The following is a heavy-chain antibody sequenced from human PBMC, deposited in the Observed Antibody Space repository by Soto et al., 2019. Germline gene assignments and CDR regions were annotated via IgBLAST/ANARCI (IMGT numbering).Heavy chain of an antibody. Sequence: QLQLQESGPGLVKPSETLSLTCTVSGGSISSRTSYWGWIRQPPGKGLEWIGTISYSGSTHYNPSLESRVTISLDTSKNQFSLKLSSVTAADTTIYYCARRYSYGSGAYGIDVWGQGTTVTVSS. CDR1: GGSISSRTSY. D-gene: IGHD3-10*01. J-gene: IGHJ6*02. CDR3: ARRYSYGSGAYGIDV. CDR2: ISYSGST. V-gene: IGHV4-39*01.